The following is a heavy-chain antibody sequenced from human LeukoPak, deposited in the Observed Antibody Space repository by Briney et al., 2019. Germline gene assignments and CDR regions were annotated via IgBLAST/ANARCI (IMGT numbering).Heavy chain of an antibody. CDR1: GFTFSSYA. CDR2: ISGSGGST. CDR3: AKGKVRGRGYYYYYGMDV. J-gene: IGHJ6*02. D-gene: IGHD3-10*01. Sequence: GRSLRLSCAASGFTFSSYAMSWVRQAPGKGLEWVSAISGSGGSTYYADSVKGRFTISRDNSKNTLYLQMNSLRAEDTAVYYCAKGKVRGRGYYYYYGMDVWGQGTTVTVSS. V-gene: IGHV3-23*01.